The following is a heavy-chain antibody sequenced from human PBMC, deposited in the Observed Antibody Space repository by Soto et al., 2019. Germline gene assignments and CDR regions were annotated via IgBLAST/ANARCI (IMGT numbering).Heavy chain of an antibody. J-gene: IGHJ5*02. Sequence: QVTLKESGPVLVKPTETLTLRCTVSGLSITDSEMGVSWIRQPPGQPLEWLAHIDSSGEKSYRTFLKSRLAISKDISKTQIVLTMTTMDPADTATYYCARRPLAVEVSPWFDPWARESRSPSPQ. V-gene: IGHV2-26*01. CDR3: ARRPLAVEVSPWFDP. CDR2: IDSSGEK. CDR1: GLSITDSEMG.